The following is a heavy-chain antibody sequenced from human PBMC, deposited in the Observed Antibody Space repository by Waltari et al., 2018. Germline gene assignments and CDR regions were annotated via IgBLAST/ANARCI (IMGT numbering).Heavy chain of an antibody. D-gene: IGHD6-13*01. J-gene: IGHJ5*02. CDR3: ARGAAPGKGAHWFDP. Sequence: QVQLVQSGAEVKKPGASVKVSCKTSGYTFTNYDINWVRQATGQGIEWMGWMNPKSGNTGFAQKFQDRLIMTANTAITTAYMELTGLTSDDTAVYYCARGAAPGKGAHWFDPWGQGTLVIVSS. CDR2: MNPKSGNT. V-gene: IGHV1-8*01. CDR1: GYTFTNYD.